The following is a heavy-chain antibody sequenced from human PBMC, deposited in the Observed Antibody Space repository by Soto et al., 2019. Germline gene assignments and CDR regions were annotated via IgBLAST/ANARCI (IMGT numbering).Heavy chain of an antibody. CDR2: TYRGGSS. CDR3: ARAGAYSSANMDV. V-gene: IGHV3-66*01. J-gene: IGHJ6*03. CDR1: GLNVSSNS. D-gene: IGHD6-25*01. Sequence: EVQLVESGGGLVQPGGSLRVSCAASGLNVSSNSMNWVRQAPGRGLEWVSITYRGGSSYYADSVKGRFTISRDNSKNTLFLQMNSLRTEETAVYYGARAGAYSSANMDVWGKGTTVT.